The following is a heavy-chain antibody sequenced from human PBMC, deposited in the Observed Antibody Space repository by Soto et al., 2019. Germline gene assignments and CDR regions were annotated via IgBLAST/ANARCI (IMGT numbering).Heavy chain of an antibody. CDR2: IYYSGST. J-gene: IGHJ4*02. CDR1: GGSVSIYY. Sequence: PSATLSLTGTVSGGSVSIYYCSWIRPSPGKGLEWIGYIYYSGSTKYKPSLKSRVTISVDTSKNQFSLKVSSATAADTAVYYCARHSNRNYGLYYFDYWGLGALVTVSS. D-gene: IGHD4-4*01. CDR3: ARHSNRNYGLYYFDY. V-gene: IGHV4-59*08.